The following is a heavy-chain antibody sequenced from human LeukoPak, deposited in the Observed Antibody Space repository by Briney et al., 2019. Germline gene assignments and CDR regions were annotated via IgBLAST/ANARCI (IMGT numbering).Heavy chain of an antibody. Sequence: SETLSLNCTVSGGSISSSSYYWGWIRQPPGKGLEWIGTIYYSGSTYCNPSLKSRVTISVDTSKNQFSLKLSSVTAADTAVYYCARGTMMVGPWGQGTLVTVSS. D-gene: IGHD3-22*01. J-gene: IGHJ5*02. CDR1: GGSISSSSYY. CDR2: IYYSGST. CDR3: ARGTMMVGP. V-gene: IGHV4-39*07.